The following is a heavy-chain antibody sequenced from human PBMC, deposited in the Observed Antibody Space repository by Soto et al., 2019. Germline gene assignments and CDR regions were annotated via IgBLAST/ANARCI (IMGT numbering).Heavy chain of an antibody. CDR2: IFPSDSDT. CDR1: GYRFTSYW. Sequence: GASLKISCRTSGYRFTSYWIAWVRQMPGKGLEWMGIIFPSDSDTRYSPSFQGQVTISADRSTSTVFLQWASLKASDTAGYFWARKDKSGSFNLFDLWGKGSLVTVSS. J-gene: IGHJ5*02. CDR3: ARKDKSGSFNLFDL. V-gene: IGHV5-51*01. D-gene: IGHD3-22*01.